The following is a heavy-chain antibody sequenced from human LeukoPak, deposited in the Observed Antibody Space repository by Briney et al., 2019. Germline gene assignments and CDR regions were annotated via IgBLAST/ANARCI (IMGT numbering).Heavy chain of an antibody. CDR3: ASRDPYSSGLLDY. CDR1: GGSISSSNW. V-gene: IGHV4-4*02. CDR2: IYHSGST. D-gene: IGHD6-19*01. J-gene: IGHJ4*02. Sequence: PSETLSLTCAVSGGSISSSNWWSWVRQPPGKGLEWIGEIYHSGSTNYNPSLKSRVTISVDKSKNQFSLKLSSVTAADTAVYYCASRDPYSSGLLDYWGQGTLVTVSS.